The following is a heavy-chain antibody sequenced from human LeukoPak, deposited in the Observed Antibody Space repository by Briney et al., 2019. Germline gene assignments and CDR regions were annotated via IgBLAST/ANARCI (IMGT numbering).Heavy chain of an antibody. V-gene: IGHV1-2*02. CDR2: INPNSGGT. CDR1: GYTFTGYY. J-gene: IGHJ4*02. CDR3: ARPAATGRGGMFY. Sequence: GASVKVSCKASGYTFTGYYMHWVRQAPGQGLEWMGWINPNSGGTNYAQKFQGRVTMTRDTSISTAYMELSRLRSDDTAVYYCARPAATGRGGMFYWGQGTLVTVSS. D-gene: IGHD2-15*01.